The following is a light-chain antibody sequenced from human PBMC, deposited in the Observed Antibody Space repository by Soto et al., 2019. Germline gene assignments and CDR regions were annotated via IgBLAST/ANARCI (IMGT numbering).Light chain of an antibody. Sequence: QSLLTQPASVSGSPGQSITISCTATSSDVGAYDYVSWYQQSPGKAPKVMIYEVNNRPSGVSDRFSGSKSGNTASLTISGLQAEDEADYYCTSYTTSSTYVFGTGTKVTVL. J-gene: IGLJ1*01. CDR1: SSDVGAYDY. V-gene: IGLV2-14*01. CDR2: EVN. CDR3: TSYTTSSTYV.